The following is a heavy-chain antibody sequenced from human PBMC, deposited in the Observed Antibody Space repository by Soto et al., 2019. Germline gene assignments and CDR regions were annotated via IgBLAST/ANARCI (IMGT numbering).Heavy chain of an antibody. J-gene: IGHJ5*02. CDR1: GFPFSNYG. Sequence: QVQLVESGGGVVQPGRSLRLSCAASGFPFSNYGMHWVRQAPGKGLDWVAFVSYDGSYKSYADSVKGRFTISRDNSENTLYLQMNSLRDEDTAVYYCARAWGSGSQSEGSNWSDPWGQGTLVTVSS. CDR2: VSYDGSYK. V-gene: IGHV3-30*03. D-gene: IGHD3-10*01. CDR3: ARAWGSGSQSEGSNWSDP.